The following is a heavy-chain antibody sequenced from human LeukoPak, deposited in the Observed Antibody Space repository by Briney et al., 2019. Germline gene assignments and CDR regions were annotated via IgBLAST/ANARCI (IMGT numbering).Heavy chain of an antibody. Sequence: ASVKVSCKASGYTFTSYAMHWVRQAPGQRLEWMGWINAGNGNTKYSQKFQGRVTITRDTSASTAYMGLSSLRSEDTAVYYCAREGHRNYYDSSGSFQHWGQGTLVTVSS. J-gene: IGHJ1*01. V-gene: IGHV1-3*01. CDR1: GYTFTSYA. CDR3: AREGHRNYYDSSGSFQH. CDR2: INAGNGNT. D-gene: IGHD3-22*01.